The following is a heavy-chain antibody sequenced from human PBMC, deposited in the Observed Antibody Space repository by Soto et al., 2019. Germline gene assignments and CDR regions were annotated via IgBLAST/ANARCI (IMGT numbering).Heavy chain of an antibody. Sequence: QVQLVQSGAEVKKPGASVKVYCKASGYTFTSYAMHWVRQAPGQRLEWMGWINAGNGNTKYSQKFQGRVTITRDTAASTAYMELRSLRSEDTAVYYCARSYRGPAAFDIWGQGTMVTVSS. J-gene: IGHJ3*02. V-gene: IGHV1-3*01. CDR2: INAGNGNT. CDR3: ARSYRGPAAFDI. CDR1: GYTFTSYA. D-gene: IGHD1-26*01.